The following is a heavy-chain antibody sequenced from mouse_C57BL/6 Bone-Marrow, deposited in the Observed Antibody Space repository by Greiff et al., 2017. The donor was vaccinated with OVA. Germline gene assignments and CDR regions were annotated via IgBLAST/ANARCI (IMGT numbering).Heavy chain of an antibody. CDR2: IDPENGDT. CDR3: TDSSGYYFDY. CDR1: GFNIKDDY. Sequence: VQLQQSGAELVRPGASVKLSCTASGFNIKDDYMHWVKQRPEQGLEWIGWIDPENGDTEYASKFQGKATITADTSSNTAYLQLSSLTSEDTAVYYCTDSSGYYFDYWGQGTTLTVSS. V-gene: IGHV14-4*01. D-gene: IGHD3-2*02. J-gene: IGHJ2*01.